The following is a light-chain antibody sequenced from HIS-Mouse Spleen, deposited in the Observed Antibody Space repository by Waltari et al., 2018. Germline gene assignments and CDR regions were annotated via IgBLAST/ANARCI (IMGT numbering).Light chain of an antibody. CDR2: EDN. CDR1: SGSIASNY. CDR3: QSYDSSNQV. J-gene: IGLJ3*02. Sequence: NFMLTQPHSVSDSPGKTVTISCTRSSGSIASNYVQWYPQRPGSAPTTVIYEDNQRPSGVPDRFSGSIDSSSNSASLTISGLKTEDEADYYCQSYDSSNQVFGGGTKLTVL. V-gene: IGLV6-57*04.